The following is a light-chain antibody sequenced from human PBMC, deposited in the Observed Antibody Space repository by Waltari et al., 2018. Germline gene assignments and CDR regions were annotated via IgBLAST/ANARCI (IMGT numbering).Light chain of an antibody. V-gene: IGLV2-14*03. CDR1: SSDVGGYTY. CDR2: DVS. J-gene: IGLJ1*01. CDR3: TSYTTTSPLV. Sequence: QSALTQPASVSGSPGQSITISCTGTSSDVGGYTYVSWYQQHPDKAPKLMIYDVSDRPSGVSNRFSGSKSGNTASLTISGLQTEDEADYYCTSYTTTSPLVFGTGTRVTVL.